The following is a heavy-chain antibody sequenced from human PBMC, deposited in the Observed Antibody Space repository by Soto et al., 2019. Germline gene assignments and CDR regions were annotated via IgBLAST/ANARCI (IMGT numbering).Heavy chain of an antibody. CDR3: ASGGWGSSWYEGGSRIDY. CDR1: GFTFSSYD. D-gene: IGHD6-13*01. Sequence: EVQLVESGGGLVQPGGSLRLSCAASGFTFSSYDMRWVRQVAGKGLEWVSAIGVAGDTYYPDSVKGRFTISRENAKNSLYLQMNSMRAEDTAVYYCASGGWGSSWYEGGSRIDYWGQGTLVTGSS. CDR2: IGVAGDT. V-gene: IGHV3-13*01. J-gene: IGHJ4*02.